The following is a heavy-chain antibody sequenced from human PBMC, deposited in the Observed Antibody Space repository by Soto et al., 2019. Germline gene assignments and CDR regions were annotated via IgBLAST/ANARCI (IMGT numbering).Heavy chain of an antibody. Sequence: SLRLSCPPSAFTFDDYTIRCDRPPPENGLEWVSLISSYGCRTSYADSVKDRLTISRDNRKNSLYLQMTSLITADTALSYRAKDRGYCDFWSGLDNWGQGTMVTVSS. J-gene: IGHJ1*01. CDR2: ISSYGCRT. CDR3: AKDRGYCDFWSGLDN. V-gene: IGHV3-43*01. CDR1: AFTFDDYT. D-gene: IGHD3-3*01.